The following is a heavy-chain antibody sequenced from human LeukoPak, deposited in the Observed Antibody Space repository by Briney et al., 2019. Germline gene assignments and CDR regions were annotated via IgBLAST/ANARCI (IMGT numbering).Heavy chain of an antibody. V-gene: IGHV4-30-2*01. CDR3: ARAEGSHTADY. CDR2: IYHSGST. D-gene: IGHD1-26*01. J-gene: IGHJ4*02. Sequence: SQTLSLTCTVSGGSISSGGYYWSWIRQPPGTGLEWIGYIYHSGSTYYNPSLKSRVTISVDRSKNQFSLKLSSVTAADTAVYYCARAEGSHTADYWGQGTLVTVSS. CDR1: GGSISSGGYY.